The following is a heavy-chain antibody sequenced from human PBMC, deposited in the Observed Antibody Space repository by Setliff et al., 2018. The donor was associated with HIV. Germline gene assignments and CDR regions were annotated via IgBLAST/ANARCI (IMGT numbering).Heavy chain of an antibody. CDR2: IWYDGGTK. Sequence: GGSLRLSCAASGFTVSSNYMSWVRQSPGKGLEWLAVIWYDGGTKYYADSLQGRFTISRDDSKNSVYLQMNSLRAEDTAVYYCAKDRRGITGTKSCAWFDPWGQGTLVTVSS. V-gene: IGHV3-33*06. D-gene: IGHD1-7*01. CDR1: GFTVSSNY. J-gene: IGHJ5*02. CDR3: AKDRRGITGTKSCAWFDP.